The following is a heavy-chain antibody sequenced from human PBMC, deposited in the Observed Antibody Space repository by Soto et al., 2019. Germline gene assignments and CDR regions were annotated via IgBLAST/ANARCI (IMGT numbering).Heavy chain of an antibody. CDR1: GFTFSDYY. Sequence: LRLSCAASGFTFSDYYMSWIRQAPGRGLEWVSYISSSGITIYYADSVKGRFTISRDNAKNSLYLQMNSLRAEDTAVYYCARARYSSGWTGVHFDYWGQGTLVTVSS. D-gene: IGHD6-19*01. CDR3: ARARYSSGWTGVHFDY. V-gene: IGHV3-11*01. CDR2: ISSSGITI. J-gene: IGHJ4*02.